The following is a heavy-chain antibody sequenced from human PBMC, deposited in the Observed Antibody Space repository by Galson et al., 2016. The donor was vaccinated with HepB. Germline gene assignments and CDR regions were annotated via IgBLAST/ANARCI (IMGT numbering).Heavy chain of an antibody. CDR1: GFAFSSYY. J-gene: IGHJ4*02. CDR3: ARGGPYYGSGSYYEYSDY. Sequence: SLRLSCAVSGFAFSSYYMNWVRQAPGRGLEWVSVIYNSGTSFYADSVKGRFTISRDNSKNTPYLQMNSLRAEDTAVYYCARGGPYYGSGSYYEYSDYWGQGTLVTVSS. D-gene: IGHD3-10*01. CDR2: IYNSGTS. V-gene: IGHV3-53*01.